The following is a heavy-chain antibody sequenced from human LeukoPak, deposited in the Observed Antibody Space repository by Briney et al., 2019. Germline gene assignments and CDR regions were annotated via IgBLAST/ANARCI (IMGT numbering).Heavy chain of an antibody. D-gene: IGHD6-13*01. CDR2: ITGRGDTT. J-gene: IGHJ4*02. CDR1: GFTFSSYA. Sequence: PGGSLRLSCEASGFTFSSYAMTWVRQAPGKGLEWISGITGRGDTTFYADSVKGRFTISRDNSKNTLSLQLHSLRAEDTAVYFCVKDYSTIPAAADPLFDYWGQGALVTVSS. V-gene: IGHV3-23*01. CDR3: VKDYSTIPAAADPLFDY.